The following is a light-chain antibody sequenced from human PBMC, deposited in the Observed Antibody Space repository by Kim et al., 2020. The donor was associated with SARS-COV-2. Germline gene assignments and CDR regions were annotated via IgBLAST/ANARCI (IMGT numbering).Light chain of an antibody. V-gene: IGLV1-44*01. CDR2: SNN. Sequence: GQRVTISCPGSSSNIGSNAVNWYQHLPGTAPKLLICSNNQRPSGVPDRFSGSKSGTSASLAISGLQSEDEADYYCAAWDDSLNGPVFGGGTQLTVL. J-gene: IGLJ3*02. CDR3: AAWDDSLNGPV. CDR1: SSNIGSNA.